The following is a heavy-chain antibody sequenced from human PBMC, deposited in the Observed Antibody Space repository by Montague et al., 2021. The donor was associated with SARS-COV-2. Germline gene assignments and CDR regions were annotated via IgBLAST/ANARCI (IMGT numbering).Heavy chain of an antibody. V-gene: IGHV3-30-3*01. CDR3: ARWRGYYDSSGYAD. J-gene: IGHJ4*02. D-gene: IGHD3-22*01. CDR1: GFTFSNFP. CDR2: ISHDGSNK. Sequence: SLRLSCAASGFTFSNFPMHWVRQAPGKGLEWVAVISHDGSNKYYADSVRGRFTISRDNSKNTLYLQTSSLRADDTAVYYCARWRGYYDSSGYADWGRGTLVTVSS.